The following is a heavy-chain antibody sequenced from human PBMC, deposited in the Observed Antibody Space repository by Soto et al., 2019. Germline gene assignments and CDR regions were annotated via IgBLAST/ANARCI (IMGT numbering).Heavy chain of an antibody. V-gene: IGHV3-30*18. CDR1: GFTFSSYG. CDR3: AKVRVKDYYYYAMDV. J-gene: IGHJ6*02. Sequence: GGSLRLSCAASGFTFSSYGMHWVRQAPGKGLEWVAVVSSDGTSRFYADSVKGRFTISRDNSKNTLYLQMNSLRAEDTAMYYCAKVRVKDYYYYAMDVWGQGPTVTVSS. CDR2: VSSDGTSR. D-gene: IGHD4-4*01.